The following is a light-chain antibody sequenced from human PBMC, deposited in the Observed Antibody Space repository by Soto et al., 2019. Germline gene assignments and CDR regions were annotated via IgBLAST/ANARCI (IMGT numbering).Light chain of an antibody. J-gene: IGLJ2*01. CDR1: SSDVGAYNY. CDR3: SSYTSGSTYVV. V-gene: IGLV2-14*01. CDR2: DVS. Sequence: QSVLTQPASVSGSPGQSITISCTGTSSDVGAYNYVSWYQQHPGKAPKLMIYDVSDRPSGASNRFSGSKSGNTASLTVSGLQAEDEADYYCSSYTSGSTYVVFGGGTKLTVL.